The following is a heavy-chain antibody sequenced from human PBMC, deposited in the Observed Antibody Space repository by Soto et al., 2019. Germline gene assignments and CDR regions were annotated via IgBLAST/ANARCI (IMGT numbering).Heavy chain of an antibody. Sequence: TSEALSVTCSVSGGSISKHYWSWIRQPPGKGLEWIGYIYYNGNTNYNPSLKSRVTMSVDTSRNQISLKLTTVTAADTAVYYCTRANWYSEYWGQGTLVTVSS. D-gene: IGHD7-27*01. CDR2: IYYNGNT. J-gene: IGHJ4*02. V-gene: IGHV4-59*11. CDR1: GGSISKHY. CDR3: TRANWYSEY.